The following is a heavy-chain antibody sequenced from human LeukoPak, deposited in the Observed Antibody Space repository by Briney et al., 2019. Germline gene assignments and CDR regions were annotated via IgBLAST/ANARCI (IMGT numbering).Heavy chain of an antibody. Sequence: SETLSLTCTVSGDSISSISYYWVWLRQPPGKGLEWIATIHYTGSTYYNPSLKSRVTISVDTSKNQFSLKLSSVTAADTAMYYCARYWGPYDDSGAYFDYWGQGTLVTVSS. CDR1: GDSISSISYY. V-gene: IGHV4-39*01. CDR2: IHYTGST. J-gene: IGHJ4*02. D-gene: IGHD3-22*01. CDR3: ARYWGPYDDSGAYFDY.